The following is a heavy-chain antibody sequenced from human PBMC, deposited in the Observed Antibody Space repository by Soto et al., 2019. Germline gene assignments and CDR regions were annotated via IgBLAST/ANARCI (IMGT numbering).Heavy chain of an antibody. V-gene: IGHV1-2*04. Sequence: ASVKVSCEACGDSFTGYYMHWVRQAPGQGLEWMGWINPNSGGTNYAQKFQGWVTMTRDTSISTAYMELSRLRSDDTAVYYCARGPPYYYMDVWGKGTTVTVSS. CDR2: INPNSGGT. J-gene: IGHJ6*03. CDR1: GDSFTGYY. CDR3: ARGPPYYYMDV.